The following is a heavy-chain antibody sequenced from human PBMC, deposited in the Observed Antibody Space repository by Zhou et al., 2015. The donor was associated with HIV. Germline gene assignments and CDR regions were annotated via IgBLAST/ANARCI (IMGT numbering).Heavy chain of an antibody. CDR2: IHYDGRI. D-gene: IGHD5-12*01. CDR3: TNLDIRTIGSDH. V-gene: IGHV3-30*02. J-gene: IGHJ5*02. CDR1: GFTFSRYG. Sequence: QVQLVESGGGVVQPGGSLRVSCQASGFTFSRYGMHWVRQAPGKGLQWVAFIHYDGRIHYAASMRGRLTISRDIPKSSYFLQMSGLRLDDTAVYFCTNLDIRTIGSDHWGQGTLVTVSS.